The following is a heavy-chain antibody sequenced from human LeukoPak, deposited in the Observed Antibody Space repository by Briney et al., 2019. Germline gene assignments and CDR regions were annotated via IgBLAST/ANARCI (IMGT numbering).Heavy chain of an antibody. V-gene: IGHV3-48*01. D-gene: IGHD5-12*01. Sequence: GGSLRLSCAASGFNFIDYSMNWVRQAPGKGLEWISYIGISSGNTKYADSVKGRFTISRDKAKNSLYLQMNSLRVEDTAVYYCARDHRYAFDNWGHGTLVTVSS. CDR1: GFNFIDYS. J-gene: IGHJ4*01. CDR3: ARDHRYAFDN. CDR2: IGISSGNT.